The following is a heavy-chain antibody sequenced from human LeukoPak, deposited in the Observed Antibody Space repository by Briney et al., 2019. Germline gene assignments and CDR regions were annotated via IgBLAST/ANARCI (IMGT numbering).Heavy chain of an antibody. CDR2: IIPILGIA. Sequence: SVKVSCKASGGTFSSYAISWVRQAPGQGLEWMGRIIPILGIANYAQKFQGRVTITADKSTSTAYMELSSLRSEDAAVYYCARAGYCSGGSCSNDNRWPYYFDYWGQGTLVTVSS. CDR1: GGTFSSYA. J-gene: IGHJ4*02. CDR3: ARAGYCSGGSCSNDNRWPYYFDY. D-gene: IGHD2-15*01. V-gene: IGHV1-69*04.